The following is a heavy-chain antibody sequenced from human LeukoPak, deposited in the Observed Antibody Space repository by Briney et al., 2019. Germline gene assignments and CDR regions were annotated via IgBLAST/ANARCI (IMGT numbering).Heavy chain of an antibody. Sequence: GGSLRLSCAASGFTLSTYAMSWVRQAPGKGLAWVSTISSNGVNTYYADSVKGRFTISRDKSKNTLYLQMNSLRAEDTALYYCARGVYSSSWDGFDIWGQGTTVTVSS. J-gene: IGHJ3*02. V-gene: IGHV3-23*01. CDR1: GFTLSTYA. CDR3: ARGVYSSSWDGFDI. CDR2: ISSNGVNT. D-gene: IGHD6-13*01.